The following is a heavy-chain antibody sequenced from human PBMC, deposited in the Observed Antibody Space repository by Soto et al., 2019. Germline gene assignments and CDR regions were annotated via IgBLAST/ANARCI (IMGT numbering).Heavy chain of an antibody. V-gene: IGHV4-39*01. CDR2: IYYSGST. J-gene: IGHJ3*02. Sequence: LTCTVSGGSISSSSYYWGWIRQPPGKGLEWIGSIYYSGSTYYNPSLKSRVTISVDTSKNQFSLKLSSVTAADTAVYYCARHEGGWATVVTRRVDAFDIWGQGTMVTVSS. CDR3: ARHEGGWATVVTRRVDAFDI. D-gene: IGHD4-17*01. CDR1: GGSISSSSYY.